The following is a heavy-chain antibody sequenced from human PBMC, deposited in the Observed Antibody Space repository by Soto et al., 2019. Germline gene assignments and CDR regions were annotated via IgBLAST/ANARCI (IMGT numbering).Heavy chain of an antibody. CDR3: ARGDCVGGTCYSLAGSFYYYMDV. CDR2: INSDGSVS. J-gene: IGHJ6*03. V-gene: IGHV3-74*02. CDR1: GFTVSNYW. Sequence: EVQLVESGGGLVQPGGSLRLSCAASGFTVSNYWMYWVRQAPGKGREWVSRINSDGSVSSYADSVKGRLTISRDNVKNTLYLQMDSLRAEDTAVYYCARGDCVGGTCYSLAGSFYYYMDVWGKGTTVTVFS. D-gene: IGHD2-15*01.